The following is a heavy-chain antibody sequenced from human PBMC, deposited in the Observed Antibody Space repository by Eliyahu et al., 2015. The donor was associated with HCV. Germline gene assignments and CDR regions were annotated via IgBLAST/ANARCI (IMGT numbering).Heavy chain of an antibody. CDR3: ARHRRYYDRSSGPWLTGGFDY. Sequence: EVQLVQSGAELKKPGESLKISCKGSGYMFTNNWIGWVRQMPGKGPEWMGIIYPGDSVTRYSPSFQGHVTLSVDKSISTAYLQWYSLQASDTAMYYCARHRRYYDRSSGPWLTGGFDYWGRGTLVTVSS. D-gene: IGHD3-22*01. J-gene: IGHJ4*02. V-gene: IGHV5-51*01. CDR1: GYMFTNNW. CDR2: IYPGDSVT.